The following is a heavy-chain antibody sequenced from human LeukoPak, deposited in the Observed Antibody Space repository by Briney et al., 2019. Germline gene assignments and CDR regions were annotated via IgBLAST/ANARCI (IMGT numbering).Heavy chain of an antibody. J-gene: IGHJ2*01. CDR3: VRGALPGDNWYFDL. CDR2: FGSAGDT. V-gene: IGHV3-13*01. CDR1: GFPFSAYD. Sequence: AGGSLRLSCAPSGFPFSAYDMHWVRQAPGKGLEWVSAFGSAGDTYYPGAVKGRFTISRDYAKNYLFLQMNSLRAGDTAVYFCVRGALPGDNWYFDLWGRGTLVTVSS.